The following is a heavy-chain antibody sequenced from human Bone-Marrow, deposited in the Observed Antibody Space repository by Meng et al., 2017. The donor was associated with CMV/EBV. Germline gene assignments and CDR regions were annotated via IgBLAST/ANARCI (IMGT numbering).Heavy chain of an antibody. D-gene: IGHD4-11*01. CDR3: ARGAVTPWHWCDP. J-gene: IGHJ5*02. V-gene: IGHV4-39*01. Sequence: SETLSLPLTVSGGSISSSSYYWGWIRQPPGKGLEWIGRIYYSGSTYYNPSLKSRVPISVDTSKNQFSLKLSSVTAADPAVYYCARGAVTPWHWCDPWGQGNRVNVAS. CDR2: IYYSGST. CDR1: GGSISSSSYY.